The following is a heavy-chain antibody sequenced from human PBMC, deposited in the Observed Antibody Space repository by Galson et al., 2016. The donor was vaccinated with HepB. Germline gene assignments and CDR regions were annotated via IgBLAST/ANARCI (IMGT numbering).Heavy chain of an antibody. CDR3: ANHRG. CDR2: INQGGGEK. CDR1: GFTFTSHW. D-gene: IGHD1-14*01. Sequence: SLRLSCAASGFTFTSHWMHWVRQAPGKGLEWVANINQGGGEKYYVDSVKGRFTISRDNSKNSLYLQMNSLRPEDTAVYYCANHRGWGQGTLVTVS. V-gene: IGHV3-7*03. J-gene: IGHJ4*02.